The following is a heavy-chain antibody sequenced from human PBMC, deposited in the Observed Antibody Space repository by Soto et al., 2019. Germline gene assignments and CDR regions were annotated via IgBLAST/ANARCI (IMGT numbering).Heavy chain of an antibody. D-gene: IGHD5-18*01. Sequence: QVQLQKSGPGLVKPSGTLSLTCAVSGGSISSSNWWSWVRQPPGKGLEWNGEIYHSGSTNYNPSLKSRVTISVDKSKNQFSLKLSSVTAADTVVYYCAREVVDTAMVTSIWFDPWGQGTLVTVS. V-gene: IGHV4-4*02. CDR2: IYHSGST. J-gene: IGHJ5*02. CDR3: AREVVDTAMVTSIWFDP. CDR1: GGSISSSNW.